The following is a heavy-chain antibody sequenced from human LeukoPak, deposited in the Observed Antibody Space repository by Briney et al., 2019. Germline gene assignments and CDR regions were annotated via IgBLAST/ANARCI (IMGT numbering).Heavy chain of an antibody. D-gene: IGHD5-18*01. J-gene: IGHJ4*02. CDR1: GYTFTGYY. Sequence: ASVKVSCKASGYTFTGYYMHWVRQAPGQGLERMGWINPNSGGTNYAQKFQGRVTMTRDTSISTAYMELSRLRSDDTAVYYCARGPVRQGRLLDYWGQGTLVTVSS. V-gene: IGHV1-2*02. CDR3: ARGPVRQGRLLDY. CDR2: INPNSGGT.